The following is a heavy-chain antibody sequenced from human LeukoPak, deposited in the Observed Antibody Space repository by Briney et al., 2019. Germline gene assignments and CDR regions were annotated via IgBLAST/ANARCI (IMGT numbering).Heavy chain of an antibody. J-gene: IGHJ5*02. D-gene: IGHD5-24*01. V-gene: IGHV1-58*02. Sequence: SVKVSCKASGFTFTRSAMQWVRQDRGQRLEWIGWIVVGSDNTNYAQKFQERVTITRDMSTSTAYMELSSLRSEDTAVYYCAADTRGDGFDNAWGQGTLVTVSS. CDR2: IVVGSDNT. CDR1: GFTFTRSA. CDR3: AADTRGDGFDNA.